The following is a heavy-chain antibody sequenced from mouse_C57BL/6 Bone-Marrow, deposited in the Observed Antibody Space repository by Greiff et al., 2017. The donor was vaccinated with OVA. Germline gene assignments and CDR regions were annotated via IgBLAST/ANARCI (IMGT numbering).Heavy chain of an antibody. CDR1: GFTFSSYG. CDR2: ISSGGSYT. V-gene: IGHV5-6*01. Sequence: EVKLMESGGDLVKPGGSLKLSCAASGFTFSSYGMSWVRQTPDKRLEWVATISSGGSYTYYPDSVKGRFTISRDNAKNTLYLQMTRLKSEDTAMYYCASQGGSLFDYWGQGTTLTVSS. D-gene: IGHD6-2*01. CDR3: ASQGGSLFDY. J-gene: IGHJ2*01.